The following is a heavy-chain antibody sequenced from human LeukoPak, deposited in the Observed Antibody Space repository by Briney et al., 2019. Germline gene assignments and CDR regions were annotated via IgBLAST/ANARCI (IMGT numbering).Heavy chain of an antibody. V-gene: IGHV3-15*01. CDR1: GFTFSDAW. CDR2: IKSKIDGGTT. J-gene: IGHJ4*02. CDR3: TTRRQDGC. Sequence: GGSLRLSCVGSGFTFSDAWISWVRQAPEKGLEWVGRIKSKIDGGTTDYAAPVKGRFTISRDDSRNTLYLQMNSLKTEDTAVYYCTTRRQDGCWGQGTLVTVS. D-gene: IGHD6-25*01.